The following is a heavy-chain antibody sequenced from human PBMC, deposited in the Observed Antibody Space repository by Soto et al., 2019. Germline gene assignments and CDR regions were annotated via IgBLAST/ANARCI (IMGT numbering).Heavy chain of an antibody. Sequence: ASVKVSCKASGYTFTSYGISWVRQAPGQGLEWMGWISAYNGNTNYAQKLQGRVTMTTDTSTSTAYMELRSLRSDDTAVYYCARGGSGGDYYYYGMDVWGQGTTVTVSS. V-gene: IGHV1-18*01. CDR2: ISAYNGNT. J-gene: IGHJ6*02. CDR3: ARGGSGGDYYYYGMDV. D-gene: IGHD3-10*01. CDR1: GYTFTSYG.